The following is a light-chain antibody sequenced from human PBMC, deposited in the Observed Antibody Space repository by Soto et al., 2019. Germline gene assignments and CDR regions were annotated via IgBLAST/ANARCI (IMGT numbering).Light chain of an antibody. J-gene: IGKJ5*01. V-gene: IGKV2-28*01. Sequence: DIVMTQSPLSLPVTPGEPASISCRSSQSLLHSNGYNYLDWYLQKPGQSPQLLIYLGSNRASGVPDRFSGSGSGTDFTLKISCVEAEDVGVYYCMQALQTPPTFGQGTRLAIK. CDR1: QSLLHSNGYNY. CDR2: LGS. CDR3: MQALQTPPT.